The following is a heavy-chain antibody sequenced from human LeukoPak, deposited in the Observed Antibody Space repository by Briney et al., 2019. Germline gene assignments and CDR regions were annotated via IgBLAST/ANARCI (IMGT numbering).Heavy chain of an antibody. V-gene: IGHV3-23*01. CDR3: AKDYDFWSGYGDV. CDR2: ISGSGGST. D-gene: IGHD3-3*01. CDR1: GFTFNNYG. Sequence: PGGSLRLSCEASGFTFNNYGMSWVRQAPGKGLEWVSAISGSGGSTYYADSVKGRITISRDNSKNTLYLQMNSLRAEDTAVYYCAKDYDFWSGYGDVWGKGTTVTVSS. J-gene: IGHJ6*04.